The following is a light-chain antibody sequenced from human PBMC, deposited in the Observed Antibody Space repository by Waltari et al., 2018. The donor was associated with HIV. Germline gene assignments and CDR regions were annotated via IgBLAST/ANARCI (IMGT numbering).Light chain of an antibody. CDR1: NIEYKS. CDR2: YDT. J-gene: IGLJ3*02. CDR3: QVWDSSTDHVL. V-gene: IGLV3-21*04. Sequence: SYVLTQPPSVSLAPGKTANITCGGNNIEYKSVHWYQQKTGRAPTLLVFYDTDRPPGIPQRFSASNAGDTATLTIGGVGPGDEADYFGQVWDSSTDHVLFGGGTKLTVL.